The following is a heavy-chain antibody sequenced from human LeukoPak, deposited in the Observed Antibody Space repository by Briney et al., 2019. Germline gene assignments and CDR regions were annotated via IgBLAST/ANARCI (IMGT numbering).Heavy chain of an antibody. CDR2: INPNSGGT. D-gene: IGHD2-21*02. Sequence: ASVKVSCKASGYTFTGYYMHWVRQAPGQGLEWMGWINPNSGGTNYAQKFQGRVTMTRDTSISTAYMELSRLRSDDTAVYYCARDFVVPAYCGGDCYSREHDAFDIWGQGKMVTVSS. V-gene: IGHV1-2*02. CDR1: GYTFTGYY. J-gene: IGHJ3*02. CDR3: ARDFVVPAYCGGDCYSREHDAFDI.